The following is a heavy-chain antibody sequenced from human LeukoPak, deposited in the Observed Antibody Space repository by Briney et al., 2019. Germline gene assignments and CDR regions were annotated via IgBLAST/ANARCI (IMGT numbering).Heavy chain of an antibody. CDR2: IYYSGST. D-gene: IGHD4-23*01. J-gene: IGHJ4*02. CDR3: ARDQVGTGYFDY. V-gene: IGHV4-59*01. Sequence: PSETLSLTCTVSGGSISSYYWSWIRQPPGKGQEWIGYIYYSGSTNYNPSLKSRVTISVDTSKNQFSLKLSSVTAADTAVYYCARDQVGTGYFDYWGQGTLVTVSS. CDR1: GGSISSYY.